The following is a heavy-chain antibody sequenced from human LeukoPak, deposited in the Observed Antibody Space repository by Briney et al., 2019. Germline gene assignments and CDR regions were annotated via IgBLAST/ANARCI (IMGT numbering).Heavy chain of an antibody. V-gene: IGHV4-59*08. CDR3: ARLTYYYDSSGYYCVGSAFDI. Sequence: SETLSLNCTVAAGSISSYYWSWIRQPPGKGREWSGYIYYSGSTNYNPSLKSRVTISVDTTKNQFSLKLSSVTAADTAVYYCARLTYYYDSSGYYCVGSAFDIWGQGTMVTVSS. CDR1: AGSISSYY. D-gene: IGHD3-22*01. CDR2: IYYSGST. J-gene: IGHJ3*02.